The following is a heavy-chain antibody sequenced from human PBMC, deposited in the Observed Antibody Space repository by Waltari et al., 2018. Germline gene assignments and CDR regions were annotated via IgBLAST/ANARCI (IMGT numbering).Heavy chain of an antibody. CDR3: ASGNSHAFDL. Sequence: EVQLVESGGGLVQPGGSLRVSCTASGFTFSSYWMHWVRQVPGKGLVWVSRINSDGRGTRYADSAKGRFTISRDNAKNTLFLQMNSLRGEDTAVYYCASGNSHAFDLWGQGTMVTVSS. J-gene: IGHJ3*01. D-gene: IGHD1-7*01. CDR2: INSDGRGT. V-gene: IGHV3-74*01. CDR1: GFTFSSYW.